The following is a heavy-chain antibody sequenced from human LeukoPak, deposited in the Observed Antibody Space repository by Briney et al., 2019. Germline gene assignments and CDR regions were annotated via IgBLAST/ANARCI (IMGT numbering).Heavy chain of an antibody. CDR2: IYYSGST. Sequence: PSETMSLTCTVSGGSISSYYWSWIRQPPGKGLEWIGYIYYSGSTNYNPSLKSRVTISVDTSKKQFSLRLTSVTAADTAVYYCARGSRDYGDYIDYWGQGILVTVSS. V-gene: IGHV4-59*08. D-gene: IGHD4-17*01. CDR1: GGSISSYY. J-gene: IGHJ4*02. CDR3: ARGSRDYGDYIDY.